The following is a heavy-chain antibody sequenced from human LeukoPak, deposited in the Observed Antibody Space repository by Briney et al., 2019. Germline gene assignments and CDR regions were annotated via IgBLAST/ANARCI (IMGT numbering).Heavy chain of an antibody. CDR2: IWYDGSNE. Sequence: GRSLRLSCAVSGFTFSSYGMHWVRQAPGKGLEWVAVIWYDGSNEYYADSVRPRLTISRDNSKNTLYMQMNSVRADDTAVHYCARAHWTGLEYGSGSYSYYFDYWGQGTLVTVSS. CDR1: GFTFSSYG. V-gene: IGHV3-33*01. J-gene: IGHJ4*02. CDR3: ARAHWTGLEYGSGSYSYYFDY. D-gene: IGHD3-10*01.